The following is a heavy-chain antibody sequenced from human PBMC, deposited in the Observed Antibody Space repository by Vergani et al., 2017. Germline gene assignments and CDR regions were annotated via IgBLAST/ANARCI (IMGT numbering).Heavy chain of an antibody. V-gene: IGHV1-46*01. Sequence: QVQLVQSGAEVKKPGASVKVSCKASGYTFTSYYMHWVRQAPGQGLEWMGIINPNGGSTSYAQKFQGRVTMTRDTSTSTVYMELSSLRSEDTAVYYCARDHRPELTVYPPPFDYWGQGTLVTVSS. CDR2: INPNGGST. J-gene: IGHJ4*02. D-gene: IGHD3-9*01. CDR3: ARDHRPELTVYPPPFDY. CDR1: GYTFTSYY.